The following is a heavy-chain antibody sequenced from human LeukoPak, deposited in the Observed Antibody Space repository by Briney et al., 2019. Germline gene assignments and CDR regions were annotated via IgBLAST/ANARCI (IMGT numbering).Heavy chain of an antibody. J-gene: IGHJ3*01. CDR1: GFSFSSYE. Sequence: GGSLRLSCAASGFSFSSYEMNWVRQAPGKGLEWVSYIGSSGSTVYYADSVKGRFTISRDNAKNSMYLQMNSLRDEDTAVYYCARDTDYAFDVWGQGTMVTVSS. CDR2: IGSSGSTV. CDR3: ARDTDYAFDV. V-gene: IGHV3-48*03.